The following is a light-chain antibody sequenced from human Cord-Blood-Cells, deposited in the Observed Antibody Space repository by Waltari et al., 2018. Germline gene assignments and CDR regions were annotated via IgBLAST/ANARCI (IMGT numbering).Light chain of an antibody. CDR3: VLYMGSGIWV. CDR2: STN. V-gene: IGLV8-61*01. J-gene: IGLJ3*02. Sequence: QTVVIQEPSFSVSPGGTVTLTCGLSSGSVSTSYYPSWYQQIPGQAPRTLIYSTNTRSSGVPDRFSGSILGNKAALTITGAQADDESDYYCVLYMGSGIWVFGGGTKLTVL. CDR1: SGSVSTSYY.